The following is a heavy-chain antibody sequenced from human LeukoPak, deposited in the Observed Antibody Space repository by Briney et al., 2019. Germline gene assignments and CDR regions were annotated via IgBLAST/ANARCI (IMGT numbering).Heavy chain of an antibody. V-gene: IGHV3-11*04. CDR1: GFPFSSYA. J-gene: IGHJ4*02. CDR3: ARESYSSGYYYDY. Sequence: SGGSLRLSCAASGFPFSSYAMSWIRQAPGKGLEWVAYISTSDRTTYYADSVKGRFTISRDNAKNSLYLQMNSLRAEDTAVYYCARESYSSGYYYDYWGQGTLVTVSS. D-gene: IGHD3-22*01. CDR2: ISTSDRTT.